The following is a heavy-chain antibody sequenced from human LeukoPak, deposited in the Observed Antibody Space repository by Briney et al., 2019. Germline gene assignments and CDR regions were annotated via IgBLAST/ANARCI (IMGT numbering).Heavy chain of an antibody. V-gene: IGHV1-2*02. CDR1: GYTFTGYY. CDR2: INPNSGDT. J-gene: IGHJ4*02. CDR3: ASGLSTSRYFDWSYFDY. D-gene: IGHD3-9*01. Sequence: ASVKVSCKTSGYTFTGYYLHWVRQAPGQGLEWMGWINPNSGDTHSAQNFQGRVTMTRDTSISTAYMELSRLRSDDTAVYYCASGLSTSRYFDWSYFDYWGQGTLVTVSS.